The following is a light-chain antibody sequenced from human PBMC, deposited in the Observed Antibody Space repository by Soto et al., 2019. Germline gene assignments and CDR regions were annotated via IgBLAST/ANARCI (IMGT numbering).Light chain of an antibody. Sequence: EIVMTQSPATLSLSPGERATLSCRDSQSINSNFAWYQQKPGQAPRLFIFRASSRATGLPARFSASGSGTDFNLTISSLHSQDFAVYYCQQYNNWPRATLGGGTKVDIK. CDR1: QSINSN. CDR2: RAS. V-gene: IGKV3-15*01. CDR3: QQYNNWPRAT. J-gene: IGKJ4*01.